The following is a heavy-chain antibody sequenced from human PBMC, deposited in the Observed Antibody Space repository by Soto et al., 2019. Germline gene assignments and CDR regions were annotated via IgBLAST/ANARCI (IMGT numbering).Heavy chain of an antibody. J-gene: IGHJ1*01. CDR2: INPSGGST. CDR3: AREAINSSGYSRYFQH. Sequence: ASVKVSCKASGYTFTHYHVYWVRQAPGRGLEWLGMINPSGGSTTYAQNLQGRVTMARDTSTNTVYMELSSLRSEDTAVYYCAREAINSSGYSRYFQHWGQGTLVTVSS. V-gene: IGHV1-46*01. CDR1: GYTFTHYH. D-gene: IGHD3-22*01.